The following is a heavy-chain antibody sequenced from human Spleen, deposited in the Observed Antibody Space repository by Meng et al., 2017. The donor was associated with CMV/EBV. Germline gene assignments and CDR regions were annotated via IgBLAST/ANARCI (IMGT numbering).Heavy chain of an antibody. CDR2: ISSSGSSI. CDR3: ARDGRIVGANFDY. V-gene: IGHV3-48*03. D-gene: IGHD1-26*01. J-gene: IGHJ4*02. Sequence: GESLKISCEASGFTFSSFEMSWVRQAPGKGLEWVSYISSSGSSIYYTDSVKGRFTISRDNAKNSLYLQMNSLRAEDTALYYCARDGRIVGANFDYWGQGTLVTVSS. CDR1: GFTFSSFE.